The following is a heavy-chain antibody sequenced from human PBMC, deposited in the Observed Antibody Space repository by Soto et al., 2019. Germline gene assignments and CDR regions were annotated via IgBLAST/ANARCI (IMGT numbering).Heavy chain of an antibody. CDR1: GFTFSSYA. CDR3: TTDSKHIVGALVFDP. V-gene: IGHV3-23*01. D-gene: IGHD1-26*01. CDR2: ISGSRTTT. Sequence: GGSLRLSCAASGFTFSSYAMSWVRQAPGKGLEWVSAISGSRTTTAYADSVKGRFTISRDNSKNTLYLQMNSLKTEDTAVYYCTTDSKHIVGALVFDPWGQGTLVTVSS. J-gene: IGHJ5*02.